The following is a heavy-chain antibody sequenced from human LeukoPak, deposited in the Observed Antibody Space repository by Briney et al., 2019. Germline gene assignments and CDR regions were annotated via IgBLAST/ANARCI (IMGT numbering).Heavy chain of an antibody. D-gene: IGHD3-9*01. J-gene: IGHJ4*01. V-gene: IGHV4-30-2*02. CDR3: ERWNYDISTVHRYFDY. Sequence: SETLSLTCTVSGGSISSGGYYWSWIRQPPGKGLEWIGYIYHSGSTYYNPSLKSRVTISVDRSKNQFSLKLSSLTAADTAVYYCERWNYDISTVHRYFDYWGQGTLGIVSS. CDR2: IYHSGST. CDR1: GGSISSGGYY.